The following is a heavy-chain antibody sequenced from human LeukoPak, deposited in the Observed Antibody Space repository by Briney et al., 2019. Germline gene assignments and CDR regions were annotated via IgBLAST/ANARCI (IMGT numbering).Heavy chain of an antibody. D-gene: IGHD3-10*01. CDR2: TNHSGST. V-gene: IGHV4-34*01. CDR3: ATPKRTYYYGSGSYPHFDY. CDR1: GGSISSYY. Sequence: SETLSLTCTVSGGSISSYYWSWIRQPPGKGLEWIGETNHSGSTNYNPSLKSRVTISVDTSKNQFSLKLSSVTAADTAVYYCATPKRTYYYGSGSYPHFDYWGQGTLVTVSS. J-gene: IGHJ4*02.